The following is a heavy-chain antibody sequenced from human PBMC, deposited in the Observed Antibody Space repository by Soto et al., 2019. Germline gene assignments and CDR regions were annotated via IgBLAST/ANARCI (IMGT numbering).Heavy chain of an antibody. J-gene: IGHJ6*02. V-gene: IGHV3-33*01. CDR2: IWYDGSNK. Sequence: PGGSLRLSCAASGFTFSSYGMHWVRQAPGKGLEWVAVIWYDGSNKYYADSVKGRFTISRDNSKNTLYLQMNSLRAEDTAVYYCARGMELYYYYGMDVWGQGTTVTVSS. CDR1: GFTFSSYG. D-gene: IGHD1-7*01. CDR3: ARGMELYYYYGMDV.